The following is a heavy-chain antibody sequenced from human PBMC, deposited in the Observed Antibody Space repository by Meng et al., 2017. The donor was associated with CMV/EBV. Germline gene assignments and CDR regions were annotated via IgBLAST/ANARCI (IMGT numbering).Heavy chain of an antibody. J-gene: IGHJ5*02. CDR3: SRHQGQLVGGDWFDP. D-gene: IGHD6-13*01. CDR2: IIPIFGTA. V-gene: IGHV1-69*05. Sequence: SVKVSCKASGGTFSSYAISWVRQAPGQGLEWMGGIIPIFGTANYAQKFQGRVTITTDESTSTAYMELSSLRSEDTAVYYFSRHQGQLVGGDWFDPWGQGTLVTVSS. CDR1: GGTFSSYA.